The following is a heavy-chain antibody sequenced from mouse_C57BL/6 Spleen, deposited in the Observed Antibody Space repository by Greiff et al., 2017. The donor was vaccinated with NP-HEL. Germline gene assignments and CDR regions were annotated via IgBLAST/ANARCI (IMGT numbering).Heavy chain of an antibody. V-gene: IGHV1-26*01. D-gene: IGHD4-1*01. CDR3: TRYPKLGQDAMDY. CDR1: GYTFTDYY. CDR2: INPNNGGT. Sequence: EVQLQQSGPELVKPGASVKISCKASGYTFTDYYMNWVKQSPGKSLEWIGDINPNNGGTSYNQKFKGKAKLTAVTSASTAYMELSSLTNEDSAVYYCTRYPKLGQDAMDYGGQGTSVTVSS. J-gene: IGHJ4*01.